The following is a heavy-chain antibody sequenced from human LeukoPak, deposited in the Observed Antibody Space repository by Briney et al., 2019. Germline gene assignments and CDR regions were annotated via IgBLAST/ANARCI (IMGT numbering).Heavy chain of an antibody. V-gene: IGHV3-30*18. CDR1: GFTFSSYG. Sequence: GGSLRLSCAASGFTFSSYGMHWVRQAPGKGLEWVAVISYDGSNKYYADSVKGRFTISRDNSKNTLYLQMNSLRAEDTAVYYCAKDGGPVYYDSSGYYAVGYYFAYWGQGTLVTVSS. CDR2: ISYDGSNK. J-gene: IGHJ4*02. D-gene: IGHD3-22*01. CDR3: AKDGGPVYYDSSGYYAVGYYFAY.